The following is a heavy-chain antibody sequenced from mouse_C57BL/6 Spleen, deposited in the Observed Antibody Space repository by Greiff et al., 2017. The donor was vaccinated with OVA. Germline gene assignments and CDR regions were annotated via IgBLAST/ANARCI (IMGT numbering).Heavy chain of an antibody. CDR3: ARDNYGSSYEYFEV. CDR1: GFTFSDYY. Sequence: EVQLVESEGGLVQPGSSMKLSCTASGFTFSDYYMAWVRQVPEKGLEWVANINYDGSSTYYLDSLKSRFIISRDNAKNILYLQMSSLKSEDTATYYCARDNYGSSYEYFEVWGTGTTVTVSS. J-gene: IGHJ1*03. V-gene: IGHV5-16*01. CDR2: INYDGSST. D-gene: IGHD1-1*01.